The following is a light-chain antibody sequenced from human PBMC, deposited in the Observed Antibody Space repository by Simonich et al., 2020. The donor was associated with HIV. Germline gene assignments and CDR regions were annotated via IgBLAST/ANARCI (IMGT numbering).Light chain of an antibody. CDR2: GAS. CDR3: QQYDDWLLLT. CDR1: QSISNN. J-gene: IGKJ4*01. V-gene: IGKV3-15*01. Sequence: EIVMTQSPATLSVSPGERATLSCTASQSISNNLAWYKQKPGQAPRLLIFGASIRATGTPARFSGSGSGTEFTLTITSMQSEDFAIYYCQQYDDWLLLTFGGGTKVEI.